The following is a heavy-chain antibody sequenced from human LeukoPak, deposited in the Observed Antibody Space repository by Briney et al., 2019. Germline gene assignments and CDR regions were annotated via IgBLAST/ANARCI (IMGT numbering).Heavy chain of an antibody. CDR2: IYPGDSDT. Sequence: GESLKISCQASGYTFTTYWIGWVRQMPGKGLEWMGIIYPGDSDTRYSPSFQGQVTISADKSISTAYLQWSSLKASDTAMYYCARLPWSTTVKWFDPWGQGTLVTVSS. D-gene: IGHD4-17*01. V-gene: IGHV5-51*01. CDR3: ARLPWSTTVKWFDP. J-gene: IGHJ5*02. CDR1: GYTFTTYW.